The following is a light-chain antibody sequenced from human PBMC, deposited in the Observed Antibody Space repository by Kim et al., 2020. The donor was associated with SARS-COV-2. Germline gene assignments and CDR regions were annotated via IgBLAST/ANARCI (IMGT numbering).Light chain of an antibody. Sequence: GDRVTMTCRASQSMSTSLAWYQQKPGKAPKLLIYDASILKSGVPSRFSGSASGTDFTLTISSVQPDDFGTYYCQQYRSFLYTFGQGTKLEI. V-gene: IGKV1-5*01. CDR2: DAS. CDR3: QQYRSFLYT. J-gene: IGKJ2*01. CDR1: QSMSTS.